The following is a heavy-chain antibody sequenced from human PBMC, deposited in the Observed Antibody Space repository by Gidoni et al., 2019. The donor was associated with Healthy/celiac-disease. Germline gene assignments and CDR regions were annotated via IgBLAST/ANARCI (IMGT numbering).Heavy chain of an antibody. D-gene: IGHD6-6*01. V-gene: IGHV3-30*01. Sequence: QVQLVASGGGVVQPGRSLRLPCPASGFHFSSYAMHWVRQAPGKGLEWVAVISYDGSNKYYADSVKGRFTISRDNSKNTLYLQMNSLRAEDTAVYYCARETRPVEYSSSLDYWGQGTLVTVSS. CDR1: GFHFSSYA. CDR2: ISYDGSNK. J-gene: IGHJ4*02. CDR3: ARETRPVEYSSSLDY.